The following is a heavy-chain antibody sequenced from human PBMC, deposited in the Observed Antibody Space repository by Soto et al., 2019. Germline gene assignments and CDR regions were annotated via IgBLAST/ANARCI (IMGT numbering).Heavy chain of an antibody. D-gene: IGHD1-26*01. CDR3: GTDEGFILGAVA. CDR2: IYPGDSDT. J-gene: IGHJ5*02. CDR1: GFNFTNYW. V-gene: IGHV5-51*01. Sequence: PGESLKISCKGSGFNFTNYWIGWVRQMPGKGLEWMGIIYPGDSDTTYSPSFQGRFTISRDNAKNSLYLQMNSLRAEDTAIYYCGTDEGFILGAVAWGQGTLVTVSS.